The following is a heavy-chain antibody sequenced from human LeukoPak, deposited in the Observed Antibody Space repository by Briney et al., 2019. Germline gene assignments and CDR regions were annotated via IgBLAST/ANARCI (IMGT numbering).Heavy chain of an antibody. Sequence: PGGSLRLSCAASGFTFSSYSMNWVRQAPGKGLEWVSYISSSSTIYYADSVKGRFTISRDNAKNSLYLQMNSLRAEDTAVYYCARVPHCSSTSCYSDYFDYWGQGTLVTVSS. V-gene: IGHV3-48*01. CDR3: ARVPHCSSTSCYSDYFDY. CDR1: GFTFSSYS. D-gene: IGHD2-2*02. J-gene: IGHJ4*02. CDR2: ISSSSTI.